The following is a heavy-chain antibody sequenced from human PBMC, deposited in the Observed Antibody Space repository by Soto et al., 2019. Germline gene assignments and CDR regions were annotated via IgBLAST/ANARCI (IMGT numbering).Heavy chain of an antibody. V-gene: IGHV2-70*01. CDR2: IDWDDDK. Sequence: GSGPTLVNPTQTLTLTCTFSGFSLSTSGMCVSWIRQPPGKALEWLALIDWDDDKYYSTSLKTRLTISKDTSKNQVVLTMTNMDPVDTATYYCARTLGAWPPYYGMDVRGQGTTVTVSS. CDR3: ARTLGAWPPYYGMDV. CDR1: GFSLSTSGMC. J-gene: IGHJ6*02.